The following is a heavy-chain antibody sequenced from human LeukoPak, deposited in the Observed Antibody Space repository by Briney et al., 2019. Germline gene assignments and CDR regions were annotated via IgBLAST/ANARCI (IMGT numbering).Heavy chain of an antibody. CDR3: ARRNYVWGSYR. CDR2: IYYSGNT. CDR1: GGSISRYY. Sequence: SETLSLTCTVSGGSISRYYWSWIRQPPGKGLEWIGYIYYSGNTNYNPSLKSRVTISVDTSKNQFSLKLSSVTAADTAVYYCARRNYVWGSYRWGQGTLVTVSS. V-gene: IGHV4-59*12. J-gene: IGHJ4*02. D-gene: IGHD3-16*01.